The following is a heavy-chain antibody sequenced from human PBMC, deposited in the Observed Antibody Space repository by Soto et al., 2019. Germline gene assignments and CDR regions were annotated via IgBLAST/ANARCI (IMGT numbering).Heavy chain of an antibody. D-gene: IGHD5-12*01. CDR1: GFTFISSA. Sequence: GXSVKVSSKASGFTFISSAWLWVRQARGQRLEWIGWIVVGSGNTNYAQKFQERVTITRDMSTSTAYMELSSLRSEDTAVYYCAAWWVAHRYSAYLLDYGMDVWGQGTTVTVSS. CDR3: AAWWVAHRYSAYLLDYGMDV. CDR2: IVVGSGNT. V-gene: IGHV1-58*01. J-gene: IGHJ6*02.